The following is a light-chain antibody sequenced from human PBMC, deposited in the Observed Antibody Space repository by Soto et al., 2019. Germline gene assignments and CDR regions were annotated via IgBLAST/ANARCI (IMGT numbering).Light chain of an antibody. V-gene: IGKV1-5*01. J-gene: IGKJ1*01. CDR1: RSISDW. Sequence: DIQMTQSPSTLSASIGDRVTITCRASRSISDWLAWYQQKPGKAPNLLIFDASSLKSGGPSTFSGSGSGTEFTLTISSLQPDDFATYYCQQYNSYSRTFGQGTKVDIK. CDR2: DAS. CDR3: QQYNSYSRT.